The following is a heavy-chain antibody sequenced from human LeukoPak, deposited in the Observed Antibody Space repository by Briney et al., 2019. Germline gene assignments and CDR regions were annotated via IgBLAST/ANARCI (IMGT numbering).Heavy chain of an antibody. CDR3: ARGGILTGYFLDF. D-gene: IGHD3-9*01. CDR1: GFTVSDNY. Sequence: PGGSLRLSCAASGFTVSDNYMTWVRQAPGKGLEWVSVIYSGGNTYYADSVKGRFIISRDNSKNTLNLQMNSLRAEDTAVYYCARGGILTGYFLDFWGQGILVTVS. CDR2: IYSGGNT. V-gene: IGHV3-66*01. J-gene: IGHJ4*02.